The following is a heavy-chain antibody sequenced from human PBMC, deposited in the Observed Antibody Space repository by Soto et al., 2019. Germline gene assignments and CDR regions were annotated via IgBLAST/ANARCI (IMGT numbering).Heavy chain of an antibody. CDR3: VRRLPPDYYGMDV. J-gene: IGHJ6*02. CDR1: GFTVTSSY. Sequence: EVQLVESGGDLVHPGGSLRLSCAASGFTVTSSYLSWVRQAPGKGLEWVSLTYSNGNTYYADSVKGRFIISRDSSENTLYLHMNSLRAEDTAVYHCVRRLPPDYYGMDVWGQGTMVTVSS. V-gene: IGHV3-66*01. CDR2: TYSNGNT.